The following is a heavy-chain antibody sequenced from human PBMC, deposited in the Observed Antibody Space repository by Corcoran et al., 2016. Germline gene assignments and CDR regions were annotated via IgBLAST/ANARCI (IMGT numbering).Heavy chain of an antibody. CDR3: SGGLLISYYYGMDV. CDR2: ISAYNGNT. Sequence: QVQLVQSGAEVKKPGASVKVSCKASGYTFTSYGISWVRQAPGQGLEWMGWISAYNGNTNYAQKLQGRVTMTTDTSTSTAYMELRSPRSDDPAVDYCSGGLLISYYYGMDVWGQGTTVTVSS. V-gene: IGHV1-18*01. CDR1: GYTFTSYG. D-gene: IGHD2-21*01. J-gene: IGHJ6*02.